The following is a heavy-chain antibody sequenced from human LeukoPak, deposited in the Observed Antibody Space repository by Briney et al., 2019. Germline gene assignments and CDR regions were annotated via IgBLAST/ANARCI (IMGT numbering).Heavy chain of an antibody. Sequence: PGESLKISCKAVGYVFSDFWIAWVRQVPGKGLEWVSYISTSSSTIYYADSVKGRFTISRDNAKNSLYLQMNSLRAEDTAVYYCARGRGGYCSSTSCYTMDVWGKGTTVTVSS. CDR3: ARGRGGYCSSTSCYTMDV. D-gene: IGHD2-2*02. CDR2: ISTSSSTI. J-gene: IGHJ6*03. CDR1: GYVFSDFW. V-gene: IGHV3-48*04.